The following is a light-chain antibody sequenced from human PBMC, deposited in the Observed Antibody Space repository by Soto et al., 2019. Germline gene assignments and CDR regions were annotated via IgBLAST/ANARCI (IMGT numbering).Light chain of an antibody. CDR1: QSVGSY. Sequence: ENVLTQSPGTLSLSPGERATLSCRASQSVGSYLGWYQKKPGLAPRLLIYGASNRATGIPDRFSGSGSGTDFTLTISRLEPEDFAVYYCQHYGGPPPWTFGQGTKVEIK. V-gene: IGKV3-20*01. CDR3: QHYGGPPPWT. J-gene: IGKJ1*01. CDR2: GAS.